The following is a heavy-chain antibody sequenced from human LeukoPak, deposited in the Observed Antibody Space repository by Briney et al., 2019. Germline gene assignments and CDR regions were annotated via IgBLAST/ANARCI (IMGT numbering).Heavy chain of an antibody. CDR2: ISWNSGSI. CDR3: ARDPGGSKVAPRGLPDY. CDR1: GFTFDDYA. V-gene: IGHV3-9*01. J-gene: IGHJ4*02. D-gene: IGHD3-16*01. Sequence: GGSLRLSCAASGFTFDDYAMHWVRQAPGKGLEWVSGISWNSGSIGYADSVKGRFTISRDNAKNSLYLQMNSLRAEDTALYYCARDPGGSKVAPRGLPDYWGQGTLVTVSS.